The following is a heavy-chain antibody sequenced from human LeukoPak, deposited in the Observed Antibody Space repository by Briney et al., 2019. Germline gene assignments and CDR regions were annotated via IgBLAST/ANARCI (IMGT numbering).Heavy chain of an antibody. D-gene: IGHD3-22*01. CDR2: ISGSGGST. V-gene: IGHV3-23*01. CDR1: GFTFTNYA. J-gene: IGHJ4*02. Sequence: GGSLRLSCAASGFTFTNYAMSWVRQAPGKGLDWVSTISGSGGSTYYADSVKGRFTISRDNSKNTLYLQMNSLRAEDTAVYYCAKDYSDSGGYFFLFDYWGQGTLVTVSS. CDR3: AKDYSDSGGYFFLFDY.